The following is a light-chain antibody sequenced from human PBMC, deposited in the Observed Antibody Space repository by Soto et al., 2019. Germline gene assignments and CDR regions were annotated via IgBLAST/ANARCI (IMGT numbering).Light chain of an antibody. CDR2: EVS. V-gene: IGLV2-14*01. CDR1: GSDVGGYNY. Sequence: QSVLTQPASVSGSPGQSITISCTGTGSDVGGYNYVSWYQQHPGKAPKLMIYEVSNRPSGVSNRFSGSKSGNTASLTISGLQAEDEADYYCNSYTSSSTPYVVXTGTKGTVL. J-gene: IGLJ1*01. CDR3: NSYTSSSTPYV.